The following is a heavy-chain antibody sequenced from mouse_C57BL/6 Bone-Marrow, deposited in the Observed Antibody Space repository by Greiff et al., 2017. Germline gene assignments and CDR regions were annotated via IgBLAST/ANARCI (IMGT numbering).Heavy chain of an antibody. J-gene: IGHJ4*01. V-gene: IGHV10-1*01. Sequence: EVQLVESGGGLVQPKGSLKLSCAASGFSFNTYAMNWVRQAPGKGLEWVARIRSKSNNYATYYADSVKDRFTISRDDSESMLYLQMNNLKTEDTAMYYCVRQEGRGYAMDYWGQGTSVTVSS. CDR3: VRQEGRGYAMDY. CDR1: GFSFNTYA. CDR2: IRSKSNNYAT.